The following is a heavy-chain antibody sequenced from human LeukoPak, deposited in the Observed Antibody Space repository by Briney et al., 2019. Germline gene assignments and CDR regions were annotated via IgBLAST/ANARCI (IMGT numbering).Heavy chain of an antibody. Sequence: SETLSLTCAVYGGSFSGYYWSWIRQPPGKGLDWIGEINHSGSTNYNPSLKSRVTISVDTSKNQFSLKLSSVTAADTAVYYCASLGSGSYSRKNWYFDLWGRGTLVTVSS. CDR1: GGSFSGYY. CDR3: ASLGSGSYSRKNWYFDL. D-gene: IGHD3-10*01. CDR2: INHSGST. J-gene: IGHJ2*01. V-gene: IGHV4-34*01.